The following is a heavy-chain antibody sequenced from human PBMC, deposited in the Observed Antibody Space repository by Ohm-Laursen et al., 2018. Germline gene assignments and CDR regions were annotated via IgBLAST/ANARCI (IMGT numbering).Heavy chain of an antibody. J-gene: IGHJ4*02. CDR1: GFTFSSYW. Sequence: SLRLSCAASGFTFSSYWMNWVRQAPGKGLEWVSYISTSGSTIYYADSVKGRFTISRDNAKKSLYLQMNSLSAEDTAVYYCARAGGKAVTSDYWGQGTLVTVSS. CDR2: ISTSGSTI. D-gene: IGHD4-17*01. V-gene: IGHV3-48*03. CDR3: ARAGGKAVTSDY.